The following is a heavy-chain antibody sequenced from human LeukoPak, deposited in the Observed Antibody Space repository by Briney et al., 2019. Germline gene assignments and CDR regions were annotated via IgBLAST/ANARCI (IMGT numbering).Heavy chain of an antibody. V-gene: IGHV3-74*01. J-gene: IGHJ4*02. CDR1: GFTFSNYE. Sequence: GGSLRLSCAASGFTFSNYEMNWVRQAPGKGLVWVTRMNSDGSATYYADSVQGRFTISRDNAKNTLYLQMNSLRAEDTAMYFCAKGPNYFDSWGQGTLVTVSS. CDR3: AKGPNYFDS. CDR2: MNSDGSAT.